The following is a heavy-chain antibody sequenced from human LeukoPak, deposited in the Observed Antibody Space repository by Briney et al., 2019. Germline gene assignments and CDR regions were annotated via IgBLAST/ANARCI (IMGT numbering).Heavy chain of an antibody. Sequence: GSLRLSCAASGFTFSSYWMSWIRQPPGKGLEWIGYIYYSGSTNYNPSLKSRVTISVDTSKNQFSLKLSSVTAADTAVYYCARRIDYGDYDWFDPWGQGTLVTVSS. D-gene: IGHD4-17*01. CDR1: GFTFSSYW. CDR2: IYYSGST. J-gene: IGHJ5*02. CDR3: ARRIDYGDYDWFDP. V-gene: IGHV4-59*01.